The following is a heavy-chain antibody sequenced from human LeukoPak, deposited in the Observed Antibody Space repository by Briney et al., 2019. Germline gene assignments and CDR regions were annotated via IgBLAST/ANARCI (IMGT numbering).Heavy chain of an antibody. V-gene: IGHV1-46*01. J-gene: IGHJ4*02. CDR3: ARVGSQRGRQESPGGDY. Sequence: GASVKVSCKASGYTFTSYYMHWVRQAPGQGLEWMGLINPSGGSTSYAQKFQGRVTMTRDTSTSTVYMELSSLRSEDTAVYYCARVGSQRGRQESPGGDYWGQGTLVTVSS. CDR2: INPSGGST. CDR1: GYTFTSYY. D-gene: IGHD3-10*01.